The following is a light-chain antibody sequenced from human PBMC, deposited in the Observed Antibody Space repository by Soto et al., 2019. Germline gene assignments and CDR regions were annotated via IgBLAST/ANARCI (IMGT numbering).Light chain of an antibody. V-gene: IGKV3-15*01. CDR2: GAS. CDR1: QSVSSN. Sequence: EIEMTQSPATLSLSPGERATLYCWASQSVSSNLAWYQQKPGQAPRLLIYGASTRVTGVPARFSGSGSGTEFILIISSLQSEDFAVYYCQHYNNWPPRTFGQGTKVEIK. CDR3: QHYNNWPPRT. J-gene: IGKJ1*01.